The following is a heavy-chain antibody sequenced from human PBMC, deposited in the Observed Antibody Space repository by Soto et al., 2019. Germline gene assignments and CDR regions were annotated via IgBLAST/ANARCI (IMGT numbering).Heavy chain of an antibody. Sequence: PGESLKISCKGSGYSFTSYWIGWVRQMPGKGLEWMGIIYPGDSDTRYSPSFQGQVTISADKSISTAYLQWSSLKASDTAMYYCARQPVNYYDSSGYYQPIDYWGQGTLVTVS. V-gene: IGHV5-51*01. CDR2: IYPGDSDT. CDR3: ARQPVNYYDSSGYYQPIDY. CDR1: GYSFTSYW. J-gene: IGHJ4*02. D-gene: IGHD3-22*01.